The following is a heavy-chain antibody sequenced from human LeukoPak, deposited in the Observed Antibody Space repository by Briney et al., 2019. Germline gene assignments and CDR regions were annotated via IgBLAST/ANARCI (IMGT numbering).Heavy chain of an antibody. CDR1: GFTFSSYA. Sequence: GGSLRLSCAASGFTFSSYAIHWVRQAPGKGLEWVAFIRYDGSNKCYADSVKGRFTISRDNSKNTLYLQMNSLRAEDTAVYYCARGPSGYHNTGGQGTLVTVSS. J-gene: IGHJ4*02. V-gene: IGHV3-30*02. D-gene: IGHD5-12*01. CDR3: ARGPSGYHNT. CDR2: IRYDGSNK.